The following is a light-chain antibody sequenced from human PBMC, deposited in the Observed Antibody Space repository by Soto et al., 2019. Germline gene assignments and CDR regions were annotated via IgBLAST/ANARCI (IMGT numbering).Light chain of an antibody. J-gene: IGLJ3*02. Sequence: QSALTQPASVSGSPGQSITISCTGTSSDVGGYNYVSWYQQHPGKAPKLIIYDVTNRPSGVSNRFSGSKSGNTASLTISGLQAEDEADYYFSSYTISSTWVFGGGTKLTVL. V-gene: IGLV2-14*01. CDR1: SSDVGGYNY. CDR3: SSYTISSTWV. CDR2: DVT.